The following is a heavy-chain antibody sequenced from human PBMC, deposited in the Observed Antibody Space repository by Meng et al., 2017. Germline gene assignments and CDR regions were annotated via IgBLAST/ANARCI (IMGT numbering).Heavy chain of an antibody. J-gene: IGHJ5*02. CDR2: IKPDGTMT. Sequence: GQLVESGGGLVKAGGSLRLSCATSGFTFSNAWMSWVRQAPGKGLVWVSRIKPDGTMTVYADSVKGRFTISRDNAKNTLYLQMNSLRSDDTAVYYCARSDWFDPWGQGTLVTVSS. V-gene: IGHV3-74*02. CDR3: ARSDWFDP. CDR1: GFTFSNAW.